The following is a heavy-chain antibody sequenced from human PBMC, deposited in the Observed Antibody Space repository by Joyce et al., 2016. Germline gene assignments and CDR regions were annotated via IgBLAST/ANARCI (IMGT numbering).Heavy chain of an antibody. J-gene: IGHJ3*02. CDR3: ARERETTHSDTEVGAFDI. Sequence: QVQLQESGPGLVKPSQTLSLTCTVSGGSITSARYYWTWIRPHPGRGLEWIGYIYSSGTTYYNPPLKSRVVISIDASKNQFSLNLTSVTAADTAVYYCARERETTHSDTEVGAFDIWGQGTMVTVSS. CDR1: GGSITSARYY. D-gene: IGHD5-18*01. CDR2: IYSSGTT. V-gene: IGHV4-31*03.